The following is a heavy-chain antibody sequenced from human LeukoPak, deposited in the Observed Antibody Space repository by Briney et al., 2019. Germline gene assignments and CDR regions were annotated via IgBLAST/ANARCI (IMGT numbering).Heavy chain of an antibody. J-gene: IGHJ4*02. CDR1: GYSFTTFW. D-gene: IGHD6-19*01. CDR2: ISPGDSNI. V-gene: IGHV5-51*01. Sequence: GESLKISCQGSGYSFTTFWIGWVRQMPGKGLEWMGIISPGDSNIRYSPSFQGQVTISADKSITTVYLQWSSLTASDSAIYHCARLRGSSSAWPVFFGYWGQGTLVTVSS. CDR3: ARLRGSSSAWPVFFGY.